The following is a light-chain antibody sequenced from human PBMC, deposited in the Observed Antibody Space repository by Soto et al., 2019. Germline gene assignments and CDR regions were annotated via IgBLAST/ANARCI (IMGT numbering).Light chain of an antibody. V-gene: IGKV1-27*01. CDR1: EGFSNY. CDR3: KKYNNGGPLT. CDR2: AAS. Sequence: DIQMTQSPSSLSASIGDRVTITCRASEGFSNYLAWFQQKPGKAPTLLIDAASTLQSGVPSRFSGSGSGTDFTLTINNLQHDDVATYYCKKYNNGGPLTFGGGTKVEIK. J-gene: IGKJ4*01.